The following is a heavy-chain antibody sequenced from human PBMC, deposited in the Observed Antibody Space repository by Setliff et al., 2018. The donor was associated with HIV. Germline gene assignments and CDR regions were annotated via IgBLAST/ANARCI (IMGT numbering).Heavy chain of an antibody. CDR1: GYSISSGYY. CDR3: AKGPVSGVDL. Sequence: SETLSLTCAVSGYSISSGYYWGWIRQPPGRGLEWIGNIYHSGGTHYNPSLRSRVTISVDTSKNHFSLKLSSVTAADTAVYYCAKGPVSGVDLWGQGTLVTVSS. CDR2: IYHSGGT. V-gene: IGHV4-38-2*01. D-gene: IGHD2-15*01. J-gene: IGHJ5*02.